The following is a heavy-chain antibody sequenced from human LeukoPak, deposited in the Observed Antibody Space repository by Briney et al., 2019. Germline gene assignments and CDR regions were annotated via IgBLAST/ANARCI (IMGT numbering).Heavy chain of an antibody. D-gene: IGHD1-26*01. CDR3: VRDPVGGSTIFDC. V-gene: IGHV6-1*01. J-gene: IGHJ4*02. CDR2: TYYRSKWYY. CDR1: GDSVSSNSAA. Sequence: SQTLSLTCVISGDSVSSNSAAWNWIRQSPSRRLEWLGRTYYRSKWYYDYSVAVKSRVTINPDTSKNQFSLQLSSVTPEDTAVYYCVRDPVGGSTIFDCWGQGTLVTVSS.